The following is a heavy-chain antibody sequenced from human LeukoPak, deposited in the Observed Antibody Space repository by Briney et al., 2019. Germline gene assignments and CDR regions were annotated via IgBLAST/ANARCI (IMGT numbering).Heavy chain of an antibody. Sequence: PSETLSLTCTVSGGSISSYYWSWLRQPPGKGLEWIGYIYYSGSTNYNPSLKSRVTISVDTSKNQFSLKLSSVTAADTAVYYCASQRWGGYYFDYWGQGTLVTVSS. CDR2: IYYSGST. V-gene: IGHV4-59*01. J-gene: IGHJ4*02. D-gene: IGHD4-23*01. CDR1: GGSISSYY. CDR3: ASQRWGGYYFDY.